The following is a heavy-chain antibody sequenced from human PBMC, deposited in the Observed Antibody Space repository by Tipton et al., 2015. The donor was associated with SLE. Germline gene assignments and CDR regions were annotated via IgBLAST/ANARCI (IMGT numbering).Heavy chain of an antibody. Sequence: TLSLTCAVYGGSFSGYYWSWIRQPPGKGLEWIGEIKHRGSTNYNPSLKSRVTISVDTSKNQFSLKLSSVTAADTAVYYCARDLRGYSSGWPVYWGQGTLVTVSS. V-gene: IGHV4-34*01. D-gene: IGHD6-19*01. CDR1: GGSFSGYY. J-gene: IGHJ4*02. CDR3: ARDLRGYSSGWPVY. CDR2: IKHRGST.